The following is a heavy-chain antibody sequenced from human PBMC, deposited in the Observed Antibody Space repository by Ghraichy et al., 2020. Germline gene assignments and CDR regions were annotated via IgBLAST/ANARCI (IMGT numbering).Heavy chain of an antibody. D-gene: IGHD3-10*01. CDR3: ARGSRGHRESDY. CDR1: NASISNGGYY. J-gene: IGHJ4*01. Sequence: SQTLSLTCTVSNASISNGGYYWTWVRQRPGMGLEWIGFIYNSGTTYYNPSLKSRLTISVETTKNQFSVKLDSVTAADTALYFCARGSRGHRESDYWGQGTQISVSS. CDR2: IYNSGTT. V-gene: IGHV4-31*02.